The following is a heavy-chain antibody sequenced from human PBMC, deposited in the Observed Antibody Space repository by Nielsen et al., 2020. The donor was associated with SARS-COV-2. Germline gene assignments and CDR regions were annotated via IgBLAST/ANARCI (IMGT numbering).Heavy chain of an antibody. CDR3: ARDLPYSSGWSGDYFDY. J-gene: IGHJ4*02. CDR2: IWYDGSNK. D-gene: IGHD6-19*01. V-gene: IGHV3-33*01. Sequence: GGSLRLSCAASGFTFSSYGMHWVRQAPGKGLEWVAVIWYDGSNKYYADSVKGRFTISRDNSKNTLYLQMNSLRAEDTAVYYCARDLPYSSGWSGDYFDYCGQGTLVTVSS. CDR1: GFTFSSYG.